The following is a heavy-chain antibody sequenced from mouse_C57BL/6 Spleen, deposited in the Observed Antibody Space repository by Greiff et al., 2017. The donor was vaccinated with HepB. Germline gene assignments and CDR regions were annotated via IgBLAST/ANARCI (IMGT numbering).Heavy chain of an antibody. Sequence: VQLKESGPVLVKPGASVKMSCKASGYTFTDYYMNWVKQSHGKSLEWIGVINPYNGGTSYNQKFKGKATLTVDKSSSTAYMELNSLTSEDSAVYYCANYKAMDYWGQGTSVTVSS. CDR2: INPYNGGT. V-gene: IGHV1-19*01. CDR1: GYTFTDYY. J-gene: IGHJ4*01. CDR3: ANYKAMDY. D-gene: IGHD2-12*01.